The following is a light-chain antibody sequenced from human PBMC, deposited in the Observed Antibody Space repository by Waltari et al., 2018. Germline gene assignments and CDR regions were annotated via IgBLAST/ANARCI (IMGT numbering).Light chain of an antibody. J-gene: IGKJ1*01. CDR1: QSVLSISNNKTY. CDR2: WAS. V-gene: IGKV4-1*01. Sequence: DIVMTQSPDSLAVSLGERATINCKSSQSVLSISNNKTYLAWYQQKPGQPPKLLISWASIRESGVPDRVTGSGSGTDFTLTISSLQAEDVAVYYCQQHYTTPWTFGQGTKVEIK. CDR3: QQHYTTPWT.